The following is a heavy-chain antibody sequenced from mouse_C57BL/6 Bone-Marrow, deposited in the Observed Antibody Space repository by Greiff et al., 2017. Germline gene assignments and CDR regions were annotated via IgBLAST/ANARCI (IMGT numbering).Heavy chain of an antibody. J-gene: IGHJ2*01. CDR1: GFTFSSYA. CDR3: ARALLLPDY. V-gene: IGHV5-4*03. Sequence: EVNVVESGGGLVKPGGSLKLSCAASGFTFSSYAMSWVRQTPEKRLEWVATISDGGSYTYYPDNVKGRFTISRDNAKNNLYLQMSHLKSEDTAMYYCARALLLPDYWGQGTTLTVSS. CDR2: ISDGGSYT.